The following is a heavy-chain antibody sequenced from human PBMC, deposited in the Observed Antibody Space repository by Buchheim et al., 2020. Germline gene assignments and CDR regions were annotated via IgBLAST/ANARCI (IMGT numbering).Heavy chain of an antibody. CDR3: ARTRTTETDAFDY. V-gene: IGHV5-51*01. Sequence: EVQLVQSGAEVKKPGESLRISCKSSGYRFTNYWIGWVRQMPGRGLQWMGIIYPSDSDTRYSPSFQGRVTLSVDKSINTAHPQWTSLKASDTATYFCARTRTTETDAFDYWGQGTL. CDR2: IYPSDSDT. CDR1: GYRFTNYW. D-gene: IGHD1-1*01. J-gene: IGHJ4*02.